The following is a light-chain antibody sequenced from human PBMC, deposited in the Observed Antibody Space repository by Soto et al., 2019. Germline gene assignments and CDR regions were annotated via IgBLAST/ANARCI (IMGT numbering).Light chain of an antibody. CDR3: QQYGSAATWT. Sequence: EIVITQSPATLSVSPGERATLSCRASQSLNRDLAWYQQRPGQSPRLLIFGASIRAAGIPARFSGSGSGTDFTLTINRLEPEDFAVYYCQQYGSAATWTFGQGTKVDI. CDR1: QSLNRD. V-gene: IGKV3-20*01. J-gene: IGKJ1*01. CDR2: GAS.